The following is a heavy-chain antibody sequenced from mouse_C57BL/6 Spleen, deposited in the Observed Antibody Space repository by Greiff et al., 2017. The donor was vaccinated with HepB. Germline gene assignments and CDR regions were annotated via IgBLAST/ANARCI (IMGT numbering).Heavy chain of an antibody. Sequence: VQLQQSGAELVKPGASVKLSCKASGYTFTSYWMHWVKQRPGQGLEWIGMIHPNSGSTNYNEKFKSKATLTVEKSSSTAYMQLSSLTSDDSAVYYCARRSSSGYCDYWGQGTTLTVSA. J-gene: IGHJ2*01. D-gene: IGHD3-2*02. CDR2: IHPNSGST. CDR3: ARRSSSGYCDY. V-gene: IGHV1-64*01. CDR1: GYTFTSYW.